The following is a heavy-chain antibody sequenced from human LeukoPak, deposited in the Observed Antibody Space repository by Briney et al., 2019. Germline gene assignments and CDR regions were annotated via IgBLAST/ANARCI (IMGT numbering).Heavy chain of an antibody. D-gene: IGHD3-22*01. CDR2: IYHSGST. J-gene: IGHJ3*02. Sequence: PSETLSLTCTVSGGSISSSFYYWGWIRQPPGKGLEWIGSIYHSGSTYYNPSLKSRVTISVDTSRNQFSLNLSSVTAADTAVYYCARDRTYYYDSSGPHDAFDIWGQGTMVTVSS. CDR3: ARDRTYYYDSSGPHDAFDI. V-gene: IGHV4-39*02. CDR1: GGSISSSFYY.